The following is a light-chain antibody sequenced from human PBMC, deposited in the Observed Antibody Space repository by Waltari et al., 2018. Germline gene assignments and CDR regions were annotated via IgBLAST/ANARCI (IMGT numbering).Light chain of an antibody. CDR2: AAS. Sequence: DIQMTQSPSSLSASVGDRVTITCRESQSISNYLNWYQQKPGRAPKPLIYAASSLQSGVPSRFSGSGSGTDFTLTISSLQPEDFATYYCQQSYSTPETFGRGTKVEIK. V-gene: IGKV1-39*01. CDR3: QQSYSTPET. CDR1: QSISNY. J-gene: IGKJ1*01.